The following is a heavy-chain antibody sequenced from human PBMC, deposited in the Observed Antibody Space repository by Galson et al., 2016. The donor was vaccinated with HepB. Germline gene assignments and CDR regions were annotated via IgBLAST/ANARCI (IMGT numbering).Heavy chain of an antibody. V-gene: IGHV1-69*13. Sequence: SVKVSCKASGDSFNTYAFSWVRQAPGEGLELMGGIIPIFVTTSYAQKFQGRVTITADESTSTVYMELSSLTSEDTAVYYCARWQKFSSSWYQAYYYYYYGMDVWGQGTTVTVSS. CDR1: GDSFNTYA. CDR2: IIPIFVTT. J-gene: IGHJ6*02. D-gene: IGHD6-13*01. CDR3: ARWQKFSSSWYQAYYYYYYGMDV.